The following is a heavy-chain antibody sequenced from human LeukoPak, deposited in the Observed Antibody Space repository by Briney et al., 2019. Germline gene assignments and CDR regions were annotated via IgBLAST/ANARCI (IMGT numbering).Heavy chain of an antibody. D-gene: IGHD5-12*01. V-gene: IGHV3-7*01. CDR1: GFTFSDYG. J-gene: IGHJ4*02. CDR3: ARDLRGSY. CDR2: IKQDGSEK. Sequence: GGSLRLSCAASGFTFSDYGMNWVRQAPGKGLEWVANIKQDGSEKYYVDSVKGRFTISRDKAKNSLYLQMNSLRAEDTAVYYCARDLRGSYWGQGTLVTVSS.